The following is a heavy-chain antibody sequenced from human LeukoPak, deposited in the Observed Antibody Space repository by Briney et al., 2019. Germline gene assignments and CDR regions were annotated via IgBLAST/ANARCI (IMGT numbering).Heavy chain of an antibody. V-gene: IGHV4-34*01. J-gene: IGHJ4*02. CDR2: INHSGST. CDR3: ARGVDRYSSGWEIDY. D-gene: IGHD6-19*01. CDR1: GFTFSSYS. Sequence: GSLRLSCAASGFTFSSYSMNWIRQPPGKGLEWIGEINHSGSTNYNPSLKSRVTISVDTSKNQFSLKLSSVTAADSAVYYCARGVDRYSSGWEIDYWGQGPLVPVPS.